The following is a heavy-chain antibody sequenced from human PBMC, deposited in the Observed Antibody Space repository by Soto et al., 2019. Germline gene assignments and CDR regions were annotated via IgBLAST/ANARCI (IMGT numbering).Heavy chain of an antibody. J-gene: IGHJ5*02. D-gene: IGHD3-3*01. CDR3: ARHGNDFWSGPPQNHNWFDP. Sequence: SETLSLTCTVSAGSISSDTYYWGWIRQPPGKGLEWIGSIYYTGSNYHSPSLKGRVTPSVDTSKNQFSLRLSSVTAADTAVYYCARHGNDFWSGPPQNHNWFDPWGQGTLVTVSS. CDR1: AGSISSDTYY. CDR2: IYYTGSN. V-gene: IGHV4-39*01.